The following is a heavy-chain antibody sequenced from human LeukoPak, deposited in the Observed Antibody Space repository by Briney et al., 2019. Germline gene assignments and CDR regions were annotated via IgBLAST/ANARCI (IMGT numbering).Heavy chain of an antibody. D-gene: IGHD2-15*01. CDR2: INHSGST. CDR3: ARHGRDYCSGGSCYSSWYFDL. J-gene: IGHJ2*01. V-gene: IGHV4-34*01. CDR1: GGSFSGYY. Sequence: SETLSLTCAVYGGSFSGYYWSWIRQPPGKGLEWIGEINHSGSTNYNPSLKSRVTISVDTSKNQFSLKLSSVTAADTAVYYCARHGRDYCSGGSCYSSWYFDLWGRGTLVTVSS.